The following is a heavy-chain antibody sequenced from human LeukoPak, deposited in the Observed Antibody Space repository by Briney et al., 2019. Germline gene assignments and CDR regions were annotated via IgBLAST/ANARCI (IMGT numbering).Heavy chain of an antibody. Sequence: PGGSLRLSCAASGFTFSSDAMSWVHQAPGKGLEWVSGISGSGDNTYYADSVKGRFTISRDNSKNTLYVQVNSLGTEDTAAYYCAKGSYYDSSGSFYFDYWGQGTLVTVSS. CDR2: ISGSGDNT. V-gene: IGHV3-23*01. D-gene: IGHD3-22*01. CDR1: GFTFSSDA. J-gene: IGHJ4*02. CDR3: AKGSYYDSSGSFYFDY.